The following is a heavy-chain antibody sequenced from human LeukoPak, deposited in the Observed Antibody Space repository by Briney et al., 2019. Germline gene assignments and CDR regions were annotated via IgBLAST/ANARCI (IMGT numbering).Heavy chain of an antibody. D-gene: IGHD1-1*01. CDR1: GGSISSYY. CDR3: ARTSAWNGAPSV. CDR2: IYTSGST. Sequence: SETLSLTCTVSGGSISSYYWSWIRQPAGKGLEWIGRIYTSGSTNYNPFLKSRVTISVDKSKNQFSLKLSSVTAADTAVYYCARTSAWNGAPSVWGQGTLVTVSS. V-gene: IGHV4-4*07. J-gene: IGHJ4*02.